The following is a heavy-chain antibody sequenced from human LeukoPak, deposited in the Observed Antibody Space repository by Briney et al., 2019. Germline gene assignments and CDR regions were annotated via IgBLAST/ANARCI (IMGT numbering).Heavy chain of an antibody. D-gene: IGHD3-10*01. J-gene: IGHJ4*02. CDR2: ISGSGGST. CDR3: AKDNPVLEY. CDR1: GFTFSSYG. V-gene: IGHV3-23*01. Sequence: GGTLRLSCAASGFTFSSYGMSWVRQAPGKGLEGVSAISGSGGSTYYADSVKGRFTISRDNSKNTVYLQMNSLTIEDTALYYCAKDNPVLEYWGQGTLVTVSS.